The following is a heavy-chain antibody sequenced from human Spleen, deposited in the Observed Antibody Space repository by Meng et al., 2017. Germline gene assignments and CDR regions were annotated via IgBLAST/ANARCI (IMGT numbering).Heavy chain of an antibody. V-gene: IGHV4-30-2*01. CDR1: GGSITTGRHA. CDR3: ARGGIAVAGPYFDY. D-gene: IGHD6-19*01. Sequence: QLQLQESGSGLVRPSQTLSLTCAVSGGSITTGRHAWGWIRQPPGKALEWIAYIYDSGNTYSNPSLKSRVTISIDTSKNQFSLKLSSVTAADTAVYYCARGGIAVAGPYFDYWGQGTLVTVSS. J-gene: IGHJ4*02. CDR2: IYDSGNT.